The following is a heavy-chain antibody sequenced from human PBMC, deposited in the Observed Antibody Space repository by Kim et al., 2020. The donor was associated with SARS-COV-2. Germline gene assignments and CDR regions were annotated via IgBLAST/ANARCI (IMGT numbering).Heavy chain of an antibody. CDR1: GGSISSGSYY. V-gene: IGHV4-39*01. CDR3: ARQDVWSGYQFGS. D-gene: IGHD3-3*01. Sequence: SETLSLTCTVSGGSISSGSYYWAWIRQPPGKGLEWIGSIVYTGTIYYNPSLKSRVAISLDTSKNQFSLRLSSVTAADTTVYYCARQDVWSGYQFGSWGQGALVTVSS. CDR2: IVYTGTI. J-gene: IGHJ5*02.